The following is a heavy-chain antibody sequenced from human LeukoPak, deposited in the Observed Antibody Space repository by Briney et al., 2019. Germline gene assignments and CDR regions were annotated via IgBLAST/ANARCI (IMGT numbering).Heavy chain of an antibody. CDR2: INEDGSEK. Sequence: GGSLRLSCAGSGFSCRSYWMSWLRQAQGKGREWVANINEDGSEKYYVDSVEGRFTISRDNTRNSLYVQMNILTAEDTAVYHCARKSGDPFASSGQGTLATVSS. J-gene: IGHJ4*02. D-gene: IGHD4-17*01. CDR1: GFSCRSYW. CDR3: ARKSGDPFAS. V-gene: IGHV3-7*01.